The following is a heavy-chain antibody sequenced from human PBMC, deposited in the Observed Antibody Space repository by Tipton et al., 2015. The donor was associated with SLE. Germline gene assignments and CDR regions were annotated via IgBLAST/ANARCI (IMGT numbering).Heavy chain of an antibody. J-gene: IGHJ4*02. Sequence: SLRLSCAASGFTFSTSAMHWVRQAPGKGLEWVAVIWYEGSNKFYADSVKGRFTISRDNSKNTVSLQMNNLRVEDTAVYFCARGRGGEFLDYWGQGTLVTVSS. D-gene: IGHD3-16*01. CDR1: GFTFSTSA. V-gene: IGHV3-33*01. CDR3: ARGRGGEFLDY. CDR2: IWYEGSNK.